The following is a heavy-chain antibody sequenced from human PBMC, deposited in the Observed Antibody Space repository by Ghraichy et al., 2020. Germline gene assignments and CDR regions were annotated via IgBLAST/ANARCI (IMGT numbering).Heavy chain of an antibody. V-gene: IGHV1-69*01. CDR3: ARFPYPYYGMDV. CDR1: GGTFSSYA. J-gene: IGHJ6*02. CDR2: IIPIFGTA. Sequence: VKVSCKASGGTFSSYAISWVRQAPGQGLEWMGGIIPIFGTANYAQKFQGRATITADESTSTAYMELSSLRSEDTAVYYCARFPYPYYGMDVWGQGTTVTVSS.